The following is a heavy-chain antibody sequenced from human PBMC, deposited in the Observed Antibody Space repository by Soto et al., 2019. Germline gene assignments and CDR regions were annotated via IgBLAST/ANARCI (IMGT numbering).Heavy chain of an antibody. CDR3: AWNFGWYAIDH. J-gene: IGHJ4*02. CDR2: IHHTGTT. Sequence: QLQLQESGPGLVKPSETLSLTCAVSGASIIAEQRWTWVRQPPGKGLEWIGEIHHTGTTSNNPSPGGLVPVSVAKSKNHGSLKSTSLADPDTAVYYCAWNFGWYAIDHWGQGTLVIVSS. D-gene: IGHD6-19*01. CDR1: GASIIAEQR. V-gene: IGHV4-4*02.